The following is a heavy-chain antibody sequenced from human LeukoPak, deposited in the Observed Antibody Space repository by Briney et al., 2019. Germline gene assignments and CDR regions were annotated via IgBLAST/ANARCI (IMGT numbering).Heavy chain of an antibody. CDR1: GGPISSYY. D-gene: IGHD6-13*01. J-gene: IGHJ5*02. Sequence: SETLSLTCTVSGGPISSYYWSWIRQPPGKGLEWIGYIYYSGSTNYNPSLKSRVTISVDTSKNQFSLKLSSVTAADTAVYYCARIAAAGTVHWFDPWGQGTLVTVSS. CDR2: IYYSGST. V-gene: IGHV4-59*01. CDR3: ARIAAAGTVHWFDP.